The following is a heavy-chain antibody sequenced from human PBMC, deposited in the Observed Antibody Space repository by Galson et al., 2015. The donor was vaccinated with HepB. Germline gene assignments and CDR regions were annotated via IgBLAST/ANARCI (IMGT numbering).Heavy chain of an antibody. Sequence: TLSLTCTVSGGSISSDTYYWTWIRQHPGKGLEWLGYISYSGSTYYNPSLKSRVIISVDTSQNQFSLELSSVTAADTAVYYCARGSNPLWFGRNWFDPWGQGTLVTVSS. CDR3: ARGSNPLWFGRNWFDP. V-gene: IGHV4-31*03. J-gene: IGHJ5*02. CDR2: ISYSGST. CDR1: GGSISSDTYY. D-gene: IGHD3-10*01.